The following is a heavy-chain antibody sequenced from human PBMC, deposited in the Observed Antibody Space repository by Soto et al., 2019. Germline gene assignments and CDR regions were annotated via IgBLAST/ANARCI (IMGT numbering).Heavy chain of an antibody. CDR3: ARDLDTVPTCMDV. D-gene: IGHD4-17*01. Sequence: QVQLVQSGADVKKPGASVKVSCKASGYTFTSYGISWVRQAPGQGLEWMGWFSAYNGNTNYAQKLQGRVTMTTDTSTSPAYMELRRLRSDDTAVYYCARDLDTVPTCMDVWGQGTTVNVSS. CDR1: GYTFTSYG. J-gene: IGHJ6*02. CDR2: FSAYNGNT. V-gene: IGHV1-18*01.